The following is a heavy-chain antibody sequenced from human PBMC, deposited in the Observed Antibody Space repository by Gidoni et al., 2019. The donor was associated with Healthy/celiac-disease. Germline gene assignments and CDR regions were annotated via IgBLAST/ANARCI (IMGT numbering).Heavy chain of an antibody. CDR1: GYTLTELS. Sequence: QVQLVQSGAEVKKPGASVKVSCKVSGYTLTELSMHWVRQAPGKGLEWMGGFDPEDGETIYAQKFQGRVTMTEDTSTDTAYMELSSLRSEDTAVYYCATTLPSGYYYDSSGYPRYYYGMDVWGQGTTVTVSS. J-gene: IGHJ6*02. D-gene: IGHD3-22*01. V-gene: IGHV1-24*01. CDR3: ATTLPSGYYYDSSGYPRYYYGMDV. CDR2: FDPEDGET.